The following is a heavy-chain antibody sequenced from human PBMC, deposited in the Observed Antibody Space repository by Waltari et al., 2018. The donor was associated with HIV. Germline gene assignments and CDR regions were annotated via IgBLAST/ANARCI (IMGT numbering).Heavy chain of an antibody. V-gene: IGHV1-18*01. CDR3: ARDSKGDFWSGPISKDY. CDR1: GYTFTSYG. D-gene: IGHD3-3*01. J-gene: IGHJ4*02. CDR2: ISAYNGNT. Sequence: QVQLVQSGAEVKKPGASVKVSCKASGYTFTSYGISWVRQAPGQGLEWMGWISAYNGNTNYAQKLQGRVTMTTDTSTSTAYMELRSLRSDDTAVYYCARDSKGDFWSGPISKDYWGQGTLVTVSS.